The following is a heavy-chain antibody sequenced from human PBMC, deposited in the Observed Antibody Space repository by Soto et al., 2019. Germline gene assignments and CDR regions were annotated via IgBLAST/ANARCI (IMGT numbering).Heavy chain of an antibody. Sequence: ETLSLTCTVSGGSISSSSYYWGWIRQPPGKGLEWIGYIYYSGSTYYNPSLRSRVTISVDTSKNQFSLKLSSVTAADTAVYYCASVGSAWYFDYWGQGSLVPVSS. CDR1: GGSISSSSYY. D-gene: IGHD2-2*03. V-gene: IGHV4-39*07. J-gene: IGHJ4*02. CDR2: IYYSGST. CDR3: ASVGSAWYFDY.